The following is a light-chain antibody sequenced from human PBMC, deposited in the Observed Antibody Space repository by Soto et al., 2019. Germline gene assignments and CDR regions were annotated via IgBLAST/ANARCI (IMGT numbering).Light chain of an antibody. Sequence: QSVLTQPPSVSGAPGQRVTISCTGTSSNIGAGYDVHWYQHLPGTAPKLLIYGNTIRPSGVPDRFSGSKSGTSASLAITGLXAEDEADYYCQSYDRSLRGYVFGTGTKVTLL. CDR3: QSYDRSLRGYV. CDR2: GNT. J-gene: IGLJ1*01. V-gene: IGLV1-40*01. CDR1: SSNIGAGYD.